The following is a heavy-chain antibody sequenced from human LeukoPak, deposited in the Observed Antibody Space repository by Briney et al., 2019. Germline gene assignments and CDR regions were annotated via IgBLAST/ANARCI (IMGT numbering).Heavy chain of an antibody. CDR1: GYTFTSYD. Sequence: GASVKVSCKASGYTFTSYDINWVRQATGQGLEWMGWMNPNSGNTGYAQKFQGRVTITRNTSISTAYMELSSLRSEDTAVYYCAREIYPTTVTTGGIVFDPWGQGTLVTVSS. CDR2: MNPNSGNT. J-gene: IGHJ5*02. V-gene: IGHV1-8*03. CDR3: AREIYPTTVTTGGIVFDP. D-gene: IGHD4-11*01.